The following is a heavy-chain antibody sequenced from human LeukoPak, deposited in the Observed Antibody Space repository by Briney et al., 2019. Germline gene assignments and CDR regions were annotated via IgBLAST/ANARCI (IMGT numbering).Heavy chain of an antibody. J-gene: IGHJ5*02. CDR2: ITSNGGST. V-gene: IGHV3-64D*08. CDR1: GFTFSTNP. D-gene: IGHD1-26*01. Sequence: GGSLRLSCSASGFTFSTNPMHWVRQAPGKGLEFVSAITSNGGSTYYADSVKGRFTIPRDNSKNTLYLQMSSLRAEDTAVYYCVTVGMTSIWSYLRFDPRGQGTLVSVSS. CDR3: VTVGMTSIWSYLRFDP.